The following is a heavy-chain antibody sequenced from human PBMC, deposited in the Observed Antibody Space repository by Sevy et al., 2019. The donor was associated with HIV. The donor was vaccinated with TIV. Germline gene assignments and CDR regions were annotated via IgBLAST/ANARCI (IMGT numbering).Heavy chain of an antibody. D-gene: IGHD1-26*01. CDR1: GGSITRLY. V-gene: IGHV4-59*08. CDR3: AGENAWGRGYS. CDR2: IYYNGHI. Sequence: SETLSLTCTVSGGSITRLYWNWIRQPPGKGLEWSANIYYNGHINYNPSLKSRVTLSLDTSKNQFSLRLSSVTAADTAMYYCAGENAWGRGYSWGQGTLVTVSS. J-gene: IGHJ4*02.